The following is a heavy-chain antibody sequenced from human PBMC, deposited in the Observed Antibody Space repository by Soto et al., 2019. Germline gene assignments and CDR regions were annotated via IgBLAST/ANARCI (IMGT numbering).Heavy chain of an antibody. CDR3: AKVKTWTYLDY. CDR1: GFTFDDYA. J-gene: IGHJ4*02. CDR2: ISGSDDST. Sequence: GGSLRLSCAASGFTFDDYAMSWVRQAPGKGLEWVSSISGSDDSTYYADSVKGRFTISRDNSKNTVFLQMNSLRAEDTAVYYCAKVKTWTYLDYWGQGTLVTVSS. D-gene: IGHD5-12*01. V-gene: IGHV3-23*01.